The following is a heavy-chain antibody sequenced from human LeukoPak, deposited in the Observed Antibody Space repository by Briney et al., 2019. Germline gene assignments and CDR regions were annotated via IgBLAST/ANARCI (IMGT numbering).Heavy chain of an antibody. J-gene: IGHJ4*02. Sequence: ASVKVSCKASGYTFTNYYMHWVRQAPGQGLEWMGIINPSGGSTSYAQKFQGRVTMTRDTSTSTVYMELSRLRSDDTAVYYCARDTGSGWPMINYWGQGTLVTVSS. CDR2: INPSGGST. V-gene: IGHV1-46*01. CDR3: ARDTGSGWPMINY. D-gene: IGHD6-19*01. CDR1: GYTFTNYY.